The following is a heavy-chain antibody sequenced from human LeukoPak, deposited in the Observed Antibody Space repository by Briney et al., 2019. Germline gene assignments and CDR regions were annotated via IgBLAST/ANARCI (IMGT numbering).Heavy chain of an antibody. CDR2: ISYDGSNK. CDR3: AKDGPSGGLTCNWFDP. D-gene: IGHD5-12*01. J-gene: IGHJ5*02. V-gene: IGHV3-30*18. CDR1: GFSFSSNG. Sequence: GGSLRLSCAASGFSFSSNGMHWVRQAPGKGLEWVAVISYDGSNKYYADSVKGRFTISRDNSKNTLYLQMNSLRAEDTAVYYCAKDGPSGGLTCNWFDPWGQGTLGTVSP.